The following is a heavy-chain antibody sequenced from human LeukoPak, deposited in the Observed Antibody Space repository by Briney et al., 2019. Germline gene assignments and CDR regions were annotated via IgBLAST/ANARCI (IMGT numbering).Heavy chain of an antibody. J-gene: IGHJ5*02. CDR2: ISYDGSNK. CDR3: AKDLQDGAAARVFDP. V-gene: IGHV3-30*18. D-gene: IGHD6-13*01. Sequence: PGGSLRLSCAASGFTFSSYGMHWVRQAPGKGLEWVAVISYDGSNKYYADSVKGRFTISRDNSKNTLYLQMNSLRAEDTAVYYCAKDLQDGAAARVFDPWGQGTLVTVSS. CDR1: GFTFSSYG.